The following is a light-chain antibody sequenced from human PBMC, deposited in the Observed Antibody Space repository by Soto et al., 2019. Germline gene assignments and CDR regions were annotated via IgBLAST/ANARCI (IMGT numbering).Light chain of an antibody. CDR2: VGTGGIVG. CDR3: GADHGSGSNFVVI. J-gene: IGLJ2*01. CDR1: SGYSNYE. V-gene: IGLV9-49*03. Sequence: QSVLTQPPSASASLGASVTLTCTLSSGYSNYEVDWYQQRPGKGPRFVMRVGTGGIVGSKGDDIPDRFSVLGSGLNRYLTIKNIQEEDESDDHCGADHGSGSNFVVIFGGGTKLTVL.